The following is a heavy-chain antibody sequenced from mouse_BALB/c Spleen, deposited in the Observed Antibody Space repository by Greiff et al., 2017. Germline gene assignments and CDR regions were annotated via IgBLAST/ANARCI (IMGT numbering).Heavy chain of an antibody. J-gene: IGHJ2*01. D-gene: IGHD2-4*01. CDR1: GFTFSSFG. V-gene: IGHV5-17*02. CDR2: ISSGSSTI. CDR3: ARSPLYDYEHDY. Sequence: EVQGVESGGGLVQPGGSRKLSCAASGFTFSSFGMHWVRQAPEKGLEWVAYISSGSSTIYYADTVKGRFTISRDNPKNTLFLQMTSLRSEDTAMYYCARSPLYDYEHDYWGQGTTLTVSS.